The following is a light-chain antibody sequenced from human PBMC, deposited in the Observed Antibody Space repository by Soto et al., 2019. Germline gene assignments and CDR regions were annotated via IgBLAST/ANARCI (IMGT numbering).Light chain of an antibody. CDR2: GAS. CDR1: PAIASF. Sequence: IPLTQSPSSLSASVGDRVTITCRASPAIASFLAWYQQKPGTAPKLLIYGASTLQSGVPSRFSGSRSGTDYTLTIASLQPEYFAAYHRDQLNFPPRTSGQ. CDR3: DQLNFPPRT. J-gene: IGKJ5*01. V-gene: IGKV1-9*01.